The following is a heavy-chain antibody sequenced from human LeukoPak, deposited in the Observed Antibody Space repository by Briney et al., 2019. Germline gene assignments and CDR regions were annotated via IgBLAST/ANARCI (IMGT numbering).Heavy chain of an antibody. V-gene: IGHV6-1*01. CDR1: GDTVSSNSGV. Sequence: SQTLSLTCAISGDTVSSNSGVWNWIRQSPSRGLEWLGRTYYRSKWYDDYAVSVRSRITINPDTSKNQFSLQLTSVTPEDTAVYYCAKEMGPFIHGDYWGQGTVVTVSS. J-gene: IGHJ4*02. D-gene: IGHD2-8*01. CDR3: AKEMGPFIHGDY. CDR2: TYYRSKWYD.